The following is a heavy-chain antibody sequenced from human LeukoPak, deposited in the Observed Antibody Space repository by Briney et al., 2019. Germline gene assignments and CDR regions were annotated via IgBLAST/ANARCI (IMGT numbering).Heavy chain of an antibody. J-gene: IGHJ4*02. Sequence: GGSLRLSCAASGFTFSSYWMSWVRQAPGKGLEWVANIKQDGSEKYYVDSVKGRFTISRDNAKTSLYLQMNSLRAEDTAVYYCARDLVDTAMATPPDYWGQGTLVTVSS. CDR2: IKQDGSEK. V-gene: IGHV3-7*01. CDR1: GFTFSSYW. CDR3: ARDLVDTAMATPPDY. D-gene: IGHD5-18*01.